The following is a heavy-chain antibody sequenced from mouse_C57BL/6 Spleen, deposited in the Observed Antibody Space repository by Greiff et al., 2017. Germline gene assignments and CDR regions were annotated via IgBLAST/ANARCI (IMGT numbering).Heavy chain of an antibody. CDR3: ARRFTTGRYFDV. CDR2: ISGGGGNT. V-gene: IGHV5-9*01. D-gene: IGHD1-1*01. J-gene: IGHJ1*03. Sequence: EVMLVESGGGLVKPGGSLKLSCAASGFTFSSYTMSWVRQTPEKRLEWVATISGGGGNTYYPDSVKGRFTISSDNATNTLNLQMSSLRSEDTALYYFARRFTTGRYFDVWGTGTTVTVSS. CDR1: GFTFSSYT.